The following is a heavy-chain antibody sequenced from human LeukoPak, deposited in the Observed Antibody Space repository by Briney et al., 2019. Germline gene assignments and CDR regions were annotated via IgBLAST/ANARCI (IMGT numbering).Heavy chain of an antibody. J-gene: IGHJ6*03. Sequence: SETLSLTCTVSGGSISPYYWSWIRQPPGKGLEWIGYIYYSGSTNYNPSLKSRVTISVDTSKNQFSLRLSSVTAADTAVYYCARDWGVSARPGYMDVWGKGTTVTVFS. D-gene: IGHD6-6*01. CDR3: ARDWGVSARPGYMDV. V-gene: IGHV4-59*01. CDR1: GGSISPYY. CDR2: IYYSGST.